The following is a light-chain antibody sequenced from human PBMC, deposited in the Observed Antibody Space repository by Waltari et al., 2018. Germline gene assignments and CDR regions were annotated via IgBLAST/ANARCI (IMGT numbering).Light chain of an antibody. CDR2: EIP. CDR3: MQAAQFPWT. Sequence: DIVVTQAPLSAPVTLGQPASISCRCSQSPVHSNGNTYLTWLQQRPGQPPRPLMYEIPKRFAGVPDRFSGSGAGTVFTLKISRVEEEDVGVYYCMQAAQFPWTFGQGTKVEIK. V-gene: IGKV2-24*01. J-gene: IGKJ1*01. CDR1: QSPVHSNGNTY.